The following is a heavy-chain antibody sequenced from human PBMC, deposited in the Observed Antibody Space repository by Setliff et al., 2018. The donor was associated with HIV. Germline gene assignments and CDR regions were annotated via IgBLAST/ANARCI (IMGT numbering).Heavy chain of an antibody. J-gene: IGHJ3*02. Sequence: SETLSLTCTVSGGSISSHYWSWIRQPPGKGLEWIGSIYSSGSTNYNPSLKSRVTMSVDTSRNQFSLKLTSVTAADTAVYYCARPLSPSYNFWGDAFAIWGQRTAVTVSS. CDR3: ARPLSPSYNFWGDAFAI. CDR2: IYSSGST. V-gene: IGHV4-59*08. D-gene: IGHD3-3*01. CDR1: GGSISSHY.